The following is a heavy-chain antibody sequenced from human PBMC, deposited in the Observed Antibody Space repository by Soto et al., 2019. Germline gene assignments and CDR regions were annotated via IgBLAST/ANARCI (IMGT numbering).Heavy chain of an antibody. Sequence: EVQLVESGGGLVKPGGSLRLSCAVSGFTFSSFTMNWVRQAPGKGLEWVSSISTSSSYIYYADSVKGRFTISRDNAKNPLYLQMNSLRAEDTAVYYCARDGMLLGTGAGTDYLDYGSQGTLVTVSS. CDR1: GFTFSSFT. CDR3: ARDGMLLGTGAGTDYLDY. J-gene: IGHJ4*02. D-gene: IGHD6-19*01. V-gene: IGHV3-21*01. CDR2: ISTSSSYI.